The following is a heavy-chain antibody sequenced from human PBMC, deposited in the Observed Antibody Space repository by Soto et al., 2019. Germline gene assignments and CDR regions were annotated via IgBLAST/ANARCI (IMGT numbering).Heavy chain of an antibody. Sequence: SETLSHSWSVSGGSSSTYSYSLFRHLPGKGLEWIGYISYSDSTNYNPSFKSRVIISVDTSKNQFSLRLSSVTAADTAVYYFVMADYATSGYSIVPWGE. J-gene: IGHJ5*02. CDR2: ISYSDST. CDR1: GGSSSTYS. CDR3: VMADYATSGYSIVP. D-gene: IGHD3-22*01. V-gene: IGHV4-59*01.